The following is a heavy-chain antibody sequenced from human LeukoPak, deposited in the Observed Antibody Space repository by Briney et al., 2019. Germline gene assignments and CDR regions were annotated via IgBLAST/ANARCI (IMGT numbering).Heavy chain of an antibody. CDR3: AKPLSLIAGLECDS. CDR1: GFTFGGYA. Sequence: GGSLRLSCAASGFTFGGYAMHWVRQPPDKGLEWVAVTWSDGSDKYYADSVKGRFTISRDNSKNTLYLQMNSLRADDTAIYYCAKPLSLIAGLECDSWGQGTLVTVSS. D-gene: IGHD3-3*01. CDR2: TWSDGSDK. J-gene: IGHJ4*02. V-gene: IGHV3-33*06.